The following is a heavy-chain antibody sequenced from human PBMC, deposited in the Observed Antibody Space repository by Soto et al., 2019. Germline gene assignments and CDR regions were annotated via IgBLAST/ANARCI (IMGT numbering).Heavy chain of an antibody. Sequence: QVQLVQSGAEVKKPGASVKVSCKASGYTFTSYALHWVRQAPGQRLEWMGWINAGNGNTKYSQKFQGRGTITRDTSASPAYLDLSSLISEDTAVYYFATFPGYWGQGTLVTVDS. CDR1: GYTFTSYA. CDR2: INAGNGNT. CDR3: ATFPGY. V-gene: IGHV1-3*01. J-gene: IGHJ4*02. D-gene: IGHD3-16*01.